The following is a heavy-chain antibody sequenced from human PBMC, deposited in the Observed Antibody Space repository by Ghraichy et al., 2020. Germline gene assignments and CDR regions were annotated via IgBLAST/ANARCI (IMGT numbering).Heavy chain of an antibody. D-gene: IGHD1-26*01. Sequence: SETLSLTCTVSGGSIISSCYYWGWIRQPPGKGLEWIGTMYYSGYTYYNPSLKSRVTIPVETSKNQFSLKLSSVTAADTAVYYCARTLDKWESQSFEYGFDIWAQGTMVTVSS. CDR3: ARTLDKWESQSFEYGFDI. V-gene: IGHV4-39*01. CDR1: GGSIISSCYY. CDR2: MYYSGYT. J-gene: IGHJ3*02.